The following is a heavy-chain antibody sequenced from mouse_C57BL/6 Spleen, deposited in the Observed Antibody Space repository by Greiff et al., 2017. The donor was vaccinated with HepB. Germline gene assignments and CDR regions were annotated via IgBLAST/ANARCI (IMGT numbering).Heavy chain of an antibody. D-gene: IGHD1-1*01. J-gene: IGHJ1*03. Sequence: QVQLQQSGAELVKPGASVKISCKASGYAFSSYWMNWVKQRPGKGLEWIGQIYPGDGDTNYNGKFKGKATLTADKSSSTAYMQLSSLTSEDSAVYFCARSWDNYGSSYGYFDVWGTGTTVTVSS. CDR3: ARSWDNYGSSYGYFDV. CDR1: GYAFSSYW. V-gene: IGHV1-80*01. CDR2: IYPGDGDT.